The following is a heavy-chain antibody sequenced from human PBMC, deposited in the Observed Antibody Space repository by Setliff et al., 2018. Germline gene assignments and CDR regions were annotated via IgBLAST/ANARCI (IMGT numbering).Heavy chain of an antibody. D-gene: IGHD2-8*01. CDR3: ARGGVLGTGDFDY. J-gene: IGHJ4*02. CDR1: GGSITSHY. Sequence: PSETLSLTCTVSGGSITSHYWSWIRQPPGKGLEWIGHTYYIRNTNYNPSLKSRVTISIDTSKNQFSLNLSSVTAADTAVYYCARGGVLGTGDFDYWGQGTLVTSPQ. V-gene: IGHV4-59*11. CDR2: TYYIRNT.